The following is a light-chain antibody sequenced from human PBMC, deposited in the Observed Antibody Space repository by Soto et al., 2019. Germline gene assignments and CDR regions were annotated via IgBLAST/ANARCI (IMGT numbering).Light chain of an antibody. CDR3: QNYNSAPFI. J-gene: IGKJ4*01. CDR2: GAS. V-gene: IGKV1-27*01. Sequence: DFQMTQSPPSLSASIGDRVTVTCRASHDIGKSLAWYQQRPGKSPTLLIYGASTLQSGVPPRFSGSGSGTDFTLAISTLRSEDVASYYCQNYNSAPFIFGGGTKVAVK. CDR1: HDIGKS.